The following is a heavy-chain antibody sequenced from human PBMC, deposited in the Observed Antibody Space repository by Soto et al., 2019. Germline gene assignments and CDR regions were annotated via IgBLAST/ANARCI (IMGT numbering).Heavy chain of an antibody. CDR2: IVVGSGNT. CDR1: GFTFTSSA. CDR3: APGADYYDILTGYYSWFDP. V-gene: IGHV1-58*02. J-gene: IGHJ5*02. Sequence: SVKVSCKASGFTFTSSAMQWVRQARGQRLEWIGWIVVGSGNTNYAQKFQERVTITRDMSTSTAYMELSSLRSEDTAVYYCAPGADYYDILTGYYSWFDPWGQGTLVTVSS. D-gene: IGHD3-9*01.